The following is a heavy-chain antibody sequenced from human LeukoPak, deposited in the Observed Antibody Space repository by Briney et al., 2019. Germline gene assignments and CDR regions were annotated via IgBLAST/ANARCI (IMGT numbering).Heavy chain of an antibody. V-gene: IGHV4-4*07. CDR3: ARETTVTSFDI. CDR2: IYTSGST. J-gene: IGHJ3*02. D-gene: IGHD4-17*01. Sequence: SETLSLTCTVSGDSISNYYWSWIRQPAGKGLDWIGRIYTSGSTNYNPSLKSRVTMSVDTSKNQFSLKLSSVTAADTAVYYCARETTVTSFDIWGQGTMVTVSS. CDR1: GDSISNYY.